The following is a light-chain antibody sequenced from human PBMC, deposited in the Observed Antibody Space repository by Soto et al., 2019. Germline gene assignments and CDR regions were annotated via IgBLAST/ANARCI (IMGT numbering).Light chain of an antibody. V-gene: IGKV3-15*01. J-gene: IGKJ4*01. CDR2: GAS. CDR1: QSVSSN. CDR3: QQYNNWPRT. Sequence: EIVMTQSPATLSVSPGERATLSCRASQSVSSNLACYQQKPGQAPRRLIYGASTRATGIPARFSGSGSGTEFTLTISSLPSEDFAVYYCQQYNNWPRTFGGGTKVEIK.